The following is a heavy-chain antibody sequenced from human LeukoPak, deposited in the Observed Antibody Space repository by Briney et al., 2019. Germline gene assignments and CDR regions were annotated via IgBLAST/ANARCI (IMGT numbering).Heavy chain of an antibody. V-gene: IGHV3-23*01. J-gene: IGHJ4*02. CDR1: GFTFSSYE. D-gene: IGHD2-2*01. CDR3: AKDRHCSSISCYRGYFDY. Sequence: GGSLRLSCAASGFTFSSYEMNWVRQAPGKGLEWVSVISGSDGSTYYADSVKGRFTISRDNSRNTLYVQMNSLTAEDTAVYYCAKDRHCSSISCYRGYFDYWGQGTLVTVSS. CDR2: ISGSDGST.